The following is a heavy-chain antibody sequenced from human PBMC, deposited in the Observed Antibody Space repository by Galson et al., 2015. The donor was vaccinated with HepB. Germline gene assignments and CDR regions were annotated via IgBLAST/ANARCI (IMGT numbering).Heavy chain of an antibody. Sequence: ETLSLTCAVYGGSFSGYYWTWIRQPPGKGLEWIGEIKHDGTTFYNPSLNSRVTISGDTSKNQFSLTLTSMTAADTAVYYCAKGYGVFLGPWGRGTLVTVSS. CDR2: IKHDGTT. CDR1: GGSFSGYY. CDR3: AKGYGVFLGP. D-gene: IGHD3/OR15-3a*01. V-gene: IGHV4-34*01. J-gene: IGHJ4*02.